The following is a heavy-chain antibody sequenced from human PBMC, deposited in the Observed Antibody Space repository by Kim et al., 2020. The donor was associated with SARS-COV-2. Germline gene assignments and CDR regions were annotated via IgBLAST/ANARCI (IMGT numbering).Heavy chain of an antibody. V-gene: IGHV3-73*01. CDR2: ITTKSNKYAT. CDR1: GFTFSGSG. CDR3: LSSQNTIGAPP. Sequence: GGSLRLSCAASGFTFSGSGVDWVRQASGKGLEWVGRITTKSNKYATTYTASVNGRFTISRDDSKNTAYLQMNSLKTEDTAVYYCLSSQNTIGAPPWGQGTLVTVSS. D-gene: IGHD6-6*01. J-gene: IGHJ5*02.